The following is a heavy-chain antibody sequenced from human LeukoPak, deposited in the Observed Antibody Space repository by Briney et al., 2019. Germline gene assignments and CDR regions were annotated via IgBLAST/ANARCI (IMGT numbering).Heavy chain of an antibody. D-gene: IGHD1-1*01. CDR3: ASLRFYYNWNDIDY. CDR2: IYPSGST. Sequence: SETLSLTCTVSGGSISSYYWSWIRQPAGKGLEWIGRIYPSGSTNDNPSPKSRATMSLDTSNNQFSLKMTSVTAADTAVYYCASLRFYYNWNDIDYWGQGTLVTVSS. V-gene: IGHV4-4*07. J-gene: IGHJ4*02. CDR1: GGSISSYY.